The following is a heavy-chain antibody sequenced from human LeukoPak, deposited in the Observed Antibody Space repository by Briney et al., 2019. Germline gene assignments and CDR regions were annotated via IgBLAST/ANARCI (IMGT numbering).Heavy chain of an antibody. Sequence: SETLSLTCTVSGGSISSGDYYWSWIRQPPGKGLEWIGYIYYSGSTYYNPSLKSRFTISVDTSKNQFSLKLSSVTAADTAVYYCARELRYFDWLFQGDAFDIWGQGTMVTVSS. D-gene: IGHD3-9*01. V-gene: IGHV4-30-4*01. CDR1: GGSISSGDYY. CDR3: ARELRYFDWLFQGDAFDI. CDR2: IYYSGST. J-gene: IGHJ3*02.